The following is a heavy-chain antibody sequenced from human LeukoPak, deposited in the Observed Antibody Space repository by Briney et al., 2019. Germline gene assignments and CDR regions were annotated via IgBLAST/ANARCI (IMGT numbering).Heavy chain of an antibody. V-gene: IGHV1-69*02. CDR3: ARVPSSSSNQY. CDR1: GGTFSSYT. CDR2: IIPILGIA. J-gene: IGHJ4*02. Sequence: SVKVSCKASGGTFSSYTISWVRQAPGQGLEWMGRIIPILGIANYAQKFQGRVTITADKSTSTAYMELSSLRSEDTAVYYCARVPSSSSNQYWGQGTLVTVSS. D-gene: IGHD6-6*01.